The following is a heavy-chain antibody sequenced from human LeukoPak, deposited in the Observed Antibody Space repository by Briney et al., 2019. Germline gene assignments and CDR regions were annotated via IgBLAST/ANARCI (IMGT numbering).Heavy chain of an antibody. J-gene: IGHJ3*02. CDR3: ARGPYCSSTSCYAAFDI. D-gene: IGHD2-2*01. CDR2: IYYSGST. Sequence: SETLSLTCTVSGGSISSYYWSWIRQPPGRGLEWIGYIYYSGSTNHNPSLKSRVTISVDTSKNQFSLKLSSVTAADTAVYYCARGPYCSSTSCYAAFDIWGQGTMVTVSS. CDR1: GGSISSYY. V-gene: IGHV4-59*01.